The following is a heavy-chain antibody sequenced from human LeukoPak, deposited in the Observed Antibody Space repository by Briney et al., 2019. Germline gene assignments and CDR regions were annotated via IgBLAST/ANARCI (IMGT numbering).Heavy chain of an antibody. CDR1: GYTFTGYY. CDR3: ARGYCSGGSCYWFDP. CDR2: INPNSGGT. Sequence: ASVKVSCKASGYTFTGYYMHWVRQAPGQGLEWMGWINPNSGGTNYAQKFQGRVTMTRDTSISTAYMELSRLRSDDTAVYYCARGYCSGGSCYWFDPWGQGTLVTASS. V-gene: IGHV1-2*02. J-gene: IGHJ5*02. D-gene: IGHD2-15*01.